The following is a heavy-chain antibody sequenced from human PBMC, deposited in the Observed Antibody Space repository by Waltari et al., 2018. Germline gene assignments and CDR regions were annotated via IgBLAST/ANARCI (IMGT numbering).Heavy chain of an antibody. CDR3: ARAHYDFWSGSNWFDP. J-gene: IGHJ5*02. D-gene: IGHD3-3*01. CDR1: GGSISSSSYY. CDR2: IYYSGST. Sequence: QLQLQESGPGLVKPSETLSLTCTVSGGSISSSSYYWGWIRQPPGKGLEWIGSIYYSGSTYYNPSLKSRVTISVDTSKNQFSLKLSSVTAADTAVYYCARAHYDFWSGSNWFDPWGQGTLVTVSS. V-gene: IGHV4-39*07.